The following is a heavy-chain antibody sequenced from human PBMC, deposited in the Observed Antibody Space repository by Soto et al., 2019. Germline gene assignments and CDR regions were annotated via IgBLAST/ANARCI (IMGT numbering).Heavy chain of an antibody. CDR2: ISNSGNTI. CDR1: GFVFKNYE. CDR3: ARDRDNRDYYYGLDV. Sequence: GGSLRLSCVASGFVFKNYEMNWVRQAPGKGLEWISYISNSGNTIYVAYSMRGRFTISRDNAKNSLFLQMNRLRADDTAVYYCARDRDNRDYYYGLDVWGQGTTVTVSS. D-gene: IGHD1-20*01. J-gene: IGHJ6*02. V-gene: IGHV3-48*03.